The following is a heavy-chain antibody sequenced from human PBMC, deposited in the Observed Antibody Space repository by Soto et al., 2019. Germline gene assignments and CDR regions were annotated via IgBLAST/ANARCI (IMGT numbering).Heavy chain of an antibody. CDR1: GGSISSYY. D-gene: IGHD5-12*01. CDR2: IYYNGNT. J-gene: IGHJ4*02. CDR3: AREGNLGRWLQPLDF. V-gene: IGHV4-59*01. Sequence: PSETLSLTCTVSGGSISSYYWSWIRQPPGKGLEWIGYIYYNGNTNYNPSLKSRVTISVDTSKNHFSLKLISVTAADTAIYFCAREGNLGRWLQPLDFWGQGTLVTVS.